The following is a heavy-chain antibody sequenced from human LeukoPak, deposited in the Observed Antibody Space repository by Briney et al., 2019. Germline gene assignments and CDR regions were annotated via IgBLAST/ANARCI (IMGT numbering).Heavy chain of an antibody. D-gene: IGHD3-22*01. CDR1: GYTFTAYY. CDR2: INPSSGGT. CDR3: ARGSNYYDYLDGDY. V-gene: IGHV1-2*02. J-gene: IGHJ4*02. Sequence: ASVTVSFKASGYTFTAYYMHWVRQAPGQGLEWMGWINPSSGGTKYAQKFQGGVTMTRDTSINTAYMELSRLTSDDTAVYYCARGSNYYDYLDGDYWCQGTLVTVSS.